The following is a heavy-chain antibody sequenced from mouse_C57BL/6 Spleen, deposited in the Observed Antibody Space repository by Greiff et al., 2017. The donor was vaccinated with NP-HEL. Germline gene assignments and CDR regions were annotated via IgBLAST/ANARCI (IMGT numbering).Heavy chain of an antibody. CDR1: GYTFTDYE. Sequence: QVQLQQSGAELVRPGASVTLSCKASGYTFTDYEMHWVKQTPVHGLEWIGAIDPETGGTAYNQKFKGKAILTADKSSSPAYMELRSLTSEDSAVYYCTRVYSNLYYFDYWGQGTTLTVSS. CDR2: IDPETGGT. V-gene: IGHV1-15*01. J-gene: IGHJ2*01. CDR3: TRVYSNLYYFDY. D-gene: IGHD2-5*01.